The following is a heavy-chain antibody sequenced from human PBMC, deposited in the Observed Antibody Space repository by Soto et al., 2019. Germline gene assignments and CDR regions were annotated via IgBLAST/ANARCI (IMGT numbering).Heavy chain of an antibody. Sequence: PGGSLRLSCVASGLRLSDYYMSWIRQAPGRGLEWVSYISDSGSYAMYADSVKGRFTISRDNAKNTLYLQMNSLRSEDTAVYYCATFHSGSGNGFWGQGSLVTVSS. CDR3: ATFHSGSGNGF. D-gene: IGHD3-10*01. CDR1: GLRLSDYY. V-gene: IGHV3-11*06. CDR2: ISDSGSYA. J-gene: IGHJ4*02.